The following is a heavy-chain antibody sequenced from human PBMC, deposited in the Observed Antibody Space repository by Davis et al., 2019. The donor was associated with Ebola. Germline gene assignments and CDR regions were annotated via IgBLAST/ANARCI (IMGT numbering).Heavy chain of an antibody. CDR1: GGSFSGYY. CDR3: ARRTALWRRVDY. Sequence: MPLETLSLTCAVYGGSFSGYYWSWIRQPPGKGLEWIGEINHSGSTNYNPSLKSRVTISVDTSKNQFSLKLRSVTAADTAVYYCARRTALWRRVDYWGQGTLVTVSS. V-gene: IGHV4-34*01. J-gene: IGHJ4*02. CDR2: INHSGST. D-gene: IGHD2-21*02.